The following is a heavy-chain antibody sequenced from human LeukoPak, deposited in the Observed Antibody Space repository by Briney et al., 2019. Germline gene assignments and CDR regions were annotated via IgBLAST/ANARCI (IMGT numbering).Heavy chain of an antibody. CDR3: AKDQVAVAGRGEEIDY. CDR2: IRYDGSNK. Sequence: PGGSLRLSCAAPGFTFSSYGMHWVRQAPGKGLEWVAFIRYDGSNKYYADSVKGRFTISRDNSKNTLYLQMNSLRAEDTAVYYCAKDQVAVAGRGEEIDYWGQGTLVTVSS. CDR1: GFTFSSYG. D-gene: IGHD6-19*01. V-gene: IGHV3-30*02. J-gene: IGHJ4*02.